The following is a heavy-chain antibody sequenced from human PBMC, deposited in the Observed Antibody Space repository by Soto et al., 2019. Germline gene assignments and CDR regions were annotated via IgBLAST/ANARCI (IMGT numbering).Heavy chain of an antibody. D-gene: IGHD6-19*01. CDR1: GFTFSNYW. CDR3: ARVHKGAAVAGTPNY. J-gene: IGHJ4*02. Sequence: GGSLRLSCAASGFTFSNYWMNWVRQAPGKGLEWVANINPDGSEKYYVDSVKGRFATSRDNAESSLFLQMNSLKDEDTAVYYCARVHKGAAVAGTPNYRGRGTLVTVSS. CDR2: INPDGSEK. V-gene: IGHV3-7*04.